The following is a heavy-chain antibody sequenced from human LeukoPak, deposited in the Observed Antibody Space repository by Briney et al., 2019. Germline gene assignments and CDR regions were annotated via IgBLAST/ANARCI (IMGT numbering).Heavy chain of an antibody. CDR3: ARDSSSPFEY. D-gene: IGHD6-19*01. V-gene: IGHV3-74*01. J-gene: IGHJ4*02. CDR1: GFTFSTSW. Sequence: PGGSLRLSCAASGFTFSTSWMYWVRQAPGKGLVWVSHINGDGSTSKYADSVKGRFTISRGNAKNTLYLQMNSLRADDTAMYYCARDSSSPFEYWGQGTLVTVS. CDR2: INGDGSTS.